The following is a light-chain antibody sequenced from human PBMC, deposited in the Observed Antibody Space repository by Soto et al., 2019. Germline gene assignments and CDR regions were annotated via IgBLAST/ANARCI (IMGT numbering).Light chain of an antibody. CDR1: QSVSSY. CDR3: QQRSN. V-gene: IGKV3-11*01. J-gene: IGKJ5*01. CDR2: DAS. Sequence: EIVLTQSPATLSLSPGERATLSCRASQSVSSYLAWYQQKPGQAPRLLIYDASNRAPGIPARFSGSGSGTDFTLTISSLEPEDVAVYYCQQRSNFGQGKRLEIK.